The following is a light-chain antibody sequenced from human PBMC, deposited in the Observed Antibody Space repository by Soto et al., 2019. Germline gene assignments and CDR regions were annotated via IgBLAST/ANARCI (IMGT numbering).Light chain of an antibody. V-gene: IGKV4-1*01. CDR1: QSILYSSNNKDF. CDR3: QQYFSFPYT. CDR2: WAS. J-gene: IGKJ2*01. Sequence: DILMTQSPDSLAVSLGERATINCTSSQSILYSSNNKDFLAWYQQKPGQPPKLLIHWASSREFGVTDRFSGSGSGTDFTLTISRLQAEDLAVYFCQQYFSFPYTFGQGTKLEIK.